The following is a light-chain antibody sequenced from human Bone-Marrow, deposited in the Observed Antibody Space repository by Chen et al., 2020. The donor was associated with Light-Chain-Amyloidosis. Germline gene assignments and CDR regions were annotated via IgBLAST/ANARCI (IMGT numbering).Light chain of an antibody. Sequence: DIQMTQSPSTLSVSVGDRVTITCRASQSISSWLAWYQQKPGKAPKLLIYKASSLESGVPSRFSGSGSGTEFTLTISSLQPDDVATYYCQQYNSYPLTFGGGTKVEIK. J-gene: IGKJ4*01. CDR1: QSISSW. CDR2: KAS. V-gene: IGKV1-5*03. CDR3: QQYNSYPLT.